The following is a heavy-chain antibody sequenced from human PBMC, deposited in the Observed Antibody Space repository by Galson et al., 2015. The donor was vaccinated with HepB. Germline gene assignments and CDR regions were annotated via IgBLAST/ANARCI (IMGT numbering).Heavy chain of an antibody. D-gene: IGHD2-2*01. CDR2: ISYDGSNK. CDR3: ARDPSDIVVVPAATPRIYYYYMDV. CDR1: GFTFSSYG. V-gene: IGHV3-30*03. J-gene: IGHJ6*03. Sequence: SLRLSCAASGFTFSSYGMHWVRQAPGKGLEWVAVISYDGSNKYYADSVKGRFTISRDNSKNTLYLQMNSLRAEDTAVYYCARDPSDIVVVPAATPRIYYYYMDVWGKGTTVTVSS.